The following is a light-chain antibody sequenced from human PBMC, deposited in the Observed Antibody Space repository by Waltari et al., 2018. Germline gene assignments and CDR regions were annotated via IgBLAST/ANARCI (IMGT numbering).Light chain of an antibody. Sequence: EIVMTQSPATLSVSPGERATLSCRASQNVTTYLAWYQQKPGQPPRLLIHRASIRATDIPGRFSGSGSGTEFTLTISGLQSEDFAVYFCQHYNNWPLTFGGGTKVEIK. V-gene: IGKV3-15*01. J-gene: IGKJ4*01. CDR2: RAS. CDR3: QHYNNWPLT. CDR1: QNVTTY.